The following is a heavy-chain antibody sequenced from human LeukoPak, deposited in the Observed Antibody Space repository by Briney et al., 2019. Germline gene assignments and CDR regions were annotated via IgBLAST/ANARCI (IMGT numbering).Heavy chain of an antibody. D-gene: IGHD3-22*01. V-gene: IGHV3-23*01. CDR3: AKGHGDASGYYYFDP. J-gene: IGHJ4*02. CDR2: ISGSGGST. CDR1: GFTFSSYG. Sequence: GGSLRLSCAASGFTFSSYGMSWVRQAPGKGLEWVSAISGSGGSTYYADSVKGRFSIFRDNNKNMLYLQMNSLRVEDTAVYYCAKGHGDASGYYYFDPWGQGTLVTVSS.